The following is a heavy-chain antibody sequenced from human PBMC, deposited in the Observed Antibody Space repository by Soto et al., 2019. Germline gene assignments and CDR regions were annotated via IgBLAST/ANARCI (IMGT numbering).Heavy chain of an antibody. CDR2: INPNGGST. Sequence: QVQLVQSGAEVKRPGASVKVSCKASGYTFTTYYMHWVRQAPGQGLEWVGIINPNGGSTTYAQKFQGRVTMTRDTSTSTVYLELSSLRSEDTAVYYCARAGYCSGGTCFHGNCDYWGQGTLVTVSA. CDR3: ARAGYCSGGTCFHGNCDY. J-gene: IGHJ4*02. D-gene: IGHD2-15*01. V-gene: IGHV1-46*01. CDR1: GYTFTTYY.